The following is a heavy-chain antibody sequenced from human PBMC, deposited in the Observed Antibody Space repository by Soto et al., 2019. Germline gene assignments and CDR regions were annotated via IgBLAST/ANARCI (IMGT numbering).Heavy chain of an antibody. CDR2: INPNSGGT. J-gene: IGHJ6*02. D-gene: IGHD5-12*01. CDR1: GYTFTGYD. V-gene: IGHV1-2*04. CDR3: ARDRLDIVATTADYYYYAMDV. Sequence: GTSVEVSCASSGYTFTGYDMHWVRQAPGQGLEWMGWINPNSGGTNYAQKFQGWVTMTRDTSISTAYMELSRLRSDDTAVYYCARDRLDIVATTADYYYYAMDVWGQGTTVTVSS.